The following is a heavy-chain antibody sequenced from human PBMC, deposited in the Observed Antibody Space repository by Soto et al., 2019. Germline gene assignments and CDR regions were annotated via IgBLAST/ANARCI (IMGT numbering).Heavy chain of an antibody. J-gene: IGHJ6*02. CDR2: IIPIFGTA. Sequence: GASVKVSCKASGGTFSSYSISWVLQAPGQGLEWMGGIIPIFGTANYAQKFQGRVTITADESTSTAYMELSSLRSEDTAVYYCASSLILGFGELIYPLPTTPGYGMDVWGQGTTVTVSS. CDR1: GGTFSSYS. V-gene: IGHV1-69*13. CDR3: ASSLILGFGELIYPLPTTPGYGMDV. D-gene: IGHD3-10*01.